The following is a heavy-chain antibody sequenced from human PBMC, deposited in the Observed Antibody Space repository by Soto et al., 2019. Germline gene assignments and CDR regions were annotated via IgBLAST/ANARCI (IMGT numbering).Heavy chain of an antibody. CDR3: AREETTVVALDVYYGMDV. CDR1: GYTFISYD. Sequence: QVQLVQSGAEGKKPGASVKVSCKTSGYTFISYDIIWVRQAPGQGLEWMGWMNPNTGNTGYAQIYQGRVTMTRNPSINTAYMELSSLTSEDRAVYYCAREETTVVALDVYYGMDVWGQGTTVTVSS. J-gene: IGHJ6*02. V-gene: IGHV1-8*01. D-gene: IGHD2-15*01. CDR2: MNPNTGNT.